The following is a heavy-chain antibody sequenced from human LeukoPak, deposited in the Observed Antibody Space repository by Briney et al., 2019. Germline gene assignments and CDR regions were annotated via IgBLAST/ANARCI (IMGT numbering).Heavy chain of an antibody. CDR2: ICPDGTVT. Sequence: GGSLRLSCAASGFSFSTYCMHWVRQAPGKGPMWVSRICPDGTVTNYADSVKARFSISRDNARNTVYLQMNSLRAEDTAVYYCVRDFRSADYWSQGTLVTVSS. V-gene: IGHV3-74*01. CDR1: GFSFSTYC. J-gene: IGHJ4*02. CDR3: VRDFRSADY.